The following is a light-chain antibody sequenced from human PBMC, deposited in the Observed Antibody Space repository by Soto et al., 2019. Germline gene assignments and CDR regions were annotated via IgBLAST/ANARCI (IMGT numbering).Light chain of an antibody. J-gene: IGKJ4*02. CDR1: RSISTY. V-gene: IGKV3-11*01. Sequence: ETVLTQSPATLYLSPGERATLSGRASRSISTYLAWYQQKPGHAPRLLIYEALNRATGIPARFSGSGSGTDLTLTISSLEPEDFAVYYCQQRNNWPLTFGGGTKVEIK. CDR3: QQRNNWPLT. CDR2: EAL.